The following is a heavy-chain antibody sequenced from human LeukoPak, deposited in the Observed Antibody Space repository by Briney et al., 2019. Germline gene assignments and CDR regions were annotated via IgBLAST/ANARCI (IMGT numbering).Heavy chain of an antibody. CDR1: GFTFSSYS. CDR2: ISSSSSTI. Sequence: TGGSLRLSCAASGFTFSSYSMNWVRQAPGKGLEWVSYISSSSSTIYYADSVKGRFTISRDNAKNSLYLQMNSLRAEDTAVYYCARDQRYYGMDVWGQGTTVTVSS. CDR3: ARDQRYYGMDV. V-gene: IGHV3-48*04. J-gene: IGHJ6*02.